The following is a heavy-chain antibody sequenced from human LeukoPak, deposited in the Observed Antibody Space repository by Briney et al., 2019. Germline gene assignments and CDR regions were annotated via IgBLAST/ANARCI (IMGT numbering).Heavy chain of an antibody. V-gene: IGHV3-74*01. J-gene: IGHJ6*02. CDR2: INTDGSST. CDR1: GFMVSNHW. Sequence: TGGSLSLSCAASGFMVSNHWMHWVRQAPGKGLVWVSRINTDGSSTRYADSVKGRFTISRDSAKNTLYLQMNSLRAEDTAVYYCATDTNQGRNGLDVWGQGTTVTVSS. CDR3: ATDTNQGRNGLDV. D-gene: IGHD1-14*01.